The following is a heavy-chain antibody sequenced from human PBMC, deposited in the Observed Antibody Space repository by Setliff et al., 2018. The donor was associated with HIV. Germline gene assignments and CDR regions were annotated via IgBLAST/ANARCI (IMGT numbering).Heavy chain of an antibody. CDR3: ARRERYCSGTTCYRYFQH. J-gene: IGHJ1*01. D-gene: IGHD2-2*01. CDR2: INHSGTT. Sequence: SETLSLTCAVFGGSFSAYYWNWIRQTPGKGLEWIGEINHSGTTNYNPSLNSRVTISVDTSKKRFSLTLRSATAADTALYFCARRERYCSGTTCYRYFQHWGQGALVTVSS. CDR1: GGSFSAYY. V-gene: IGHV4-34*01.